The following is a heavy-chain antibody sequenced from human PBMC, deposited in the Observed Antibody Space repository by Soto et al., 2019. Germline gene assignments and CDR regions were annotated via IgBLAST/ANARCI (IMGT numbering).Heavy chain of an antibody. CDR1: GGTFSSYA. V-gene: IGHV1-69*06. Sequence: SVKVSCKASGGTFSSYAISWVRQAPGQGLEWMGGIIPIFGTANYAQKFQGRVTITADKSTSTAYMELSSLRSEDTAVYYCASGPPLMVYVYYYYGMDVWGQGTTVTVSS. CDR2: IIPIFGTA. D-gene: IGHD2-8*01. CDR3: ASGPPLMVYVYYYYGMDV. J-gene: IGHJ6*02.